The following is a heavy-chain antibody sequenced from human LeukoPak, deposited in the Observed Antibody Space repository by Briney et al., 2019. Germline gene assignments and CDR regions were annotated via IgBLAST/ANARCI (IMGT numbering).Heavy chain of an antibody. CDR2: IYHSGNT. D-gene: IGHD3-9*01. CDR1: GYSMTSGYY. CDR3: ARVPGVYYDILTGYGSGWFDP. J-gene: IGHJ5*02. Sequence: PSETLSLTCTVSGYSMTSGYYWGWIRQPPGKGLEWIGTIYHSGNTYYNPSLRSRVTILVDTSKNQFSLNVRSVMAADTAVYYCARVPGVYYDILTGYGSGWFDPWGQGTLVTVTT. V-gene: IGHV4-38-2*02.